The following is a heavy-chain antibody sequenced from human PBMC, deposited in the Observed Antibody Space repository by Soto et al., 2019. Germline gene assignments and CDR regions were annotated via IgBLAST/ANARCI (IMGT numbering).Heavy chain of an antibody. CDR3: ARELRDYDILTVYYSSDAFDI. J-gene: IGHJ3*02. D-gene: IGHD3-9*01. V-gene: IGHV1-2*04. Sequence: ASVKVSCKASGYTFTGYYMHWVRQAPGQGLEWMGWINPNSGGTNYAQKFQGWVTMTRDTSISTAYMELSRLRSDDTAVYYCARELRDYDILTVYYSSDAFDIWGQGTMVTVSS. CDR1: GYTFTGYY. CDR2: INPNSGGT.